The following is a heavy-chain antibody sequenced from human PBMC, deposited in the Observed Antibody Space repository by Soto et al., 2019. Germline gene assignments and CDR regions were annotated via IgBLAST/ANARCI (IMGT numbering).Heavy chain of an antibody. V-gene: IGHV4-34*01. Sequence: SETLSLTCAVYGGSFSGYYWSWIRQPPGKGLEWIGEINHIGSTNYNPSLKSRVTISVDTSKNQFSLKLSSVTAADTAVYFCAREVGYFSGGSCYSDFFDYWGQGTLVTVSS. CDR3: AREVGYFSGGSCYSDFFDY. CDR1: GGSFSGYY. J-gene: IGHJ4*02. D-gene: IGHD2-15*01. CDR2: INHIGST.